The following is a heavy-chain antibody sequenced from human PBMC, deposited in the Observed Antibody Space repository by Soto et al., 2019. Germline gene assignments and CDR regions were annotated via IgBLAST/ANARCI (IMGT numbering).Heavy chain of an antibody. D-gene: IGHD6-19*01. V-gene: IGHV4-59*01. CDR2: IYYSGST. CDR3: ARDRGWEQWLVARGEYYGMDV. J-gene: IGHJ6*02. CDR1: GGSISSYY. Sequence: PSETLSLTCTVSGGSISSYYWSWIRQPPGKGLEWIGYIYYSGSTNYNPSLKSRVTISVDTSKNQFSLKLSSVTAADTAVYYCARDRGWEQWLVARGEYYGMDVWGQGTTVTVSS.